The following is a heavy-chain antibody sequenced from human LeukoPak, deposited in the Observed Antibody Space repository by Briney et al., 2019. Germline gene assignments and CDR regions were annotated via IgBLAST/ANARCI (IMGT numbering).Heavy chain of an antibody. D-gene: IGHD4-23*01. CDR1: GFTFSSYG. J-gene: IGHJ4*02. CDR2: IRYDGSNK. Sequence: VGSLRLSCAASGFTFSSYGMHWVRQAPGKVLEWVAFIRYDGSNKYYADSVKGRFTISRDNSKNTLYLQMNSLRAEDTAVYYCAKGGLRWPEGADYWGQGTLVTVSS. CDR3: AKGGLRWPEGADY. V-gene: IGHV3-30*02.